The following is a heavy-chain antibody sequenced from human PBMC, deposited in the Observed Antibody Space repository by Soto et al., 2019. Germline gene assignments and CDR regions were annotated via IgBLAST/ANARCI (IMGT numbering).Heavy chain of an antibody. CDR1: GFTFSTYD. J-gene: IGHJ4*02. CDR2: ISGRGSRT. CDR3: AKDRRQSAVAGTSDLDY. V-gene: IGHV3-23*01. D-gene: IGHD6-19*01. Sequence: EVQMLESGGGLVQPGGSLRLSCAASGFTFSTYDMTWVRQAPGKGLEWVSTISGRGSRTYYADSVKGRFTISRDNSKNALYLQLNSLRAEDTAVYFCAKDRRQSAVAGTSDLDYWGPGILVTVSS.